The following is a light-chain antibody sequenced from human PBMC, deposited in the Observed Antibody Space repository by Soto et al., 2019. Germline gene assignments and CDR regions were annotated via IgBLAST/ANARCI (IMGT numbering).Light chain of an antibody. CDR1: QTISSS. J-gene: IGKJ5*01. V-gene: IGKV3-11*01. Sequence: EIVLTQSPATLSLSPGGRATLSCRASQTISSSLAWYQQKPGQSPRLLIYDASNRASGVPPRFSGSGSGTDFTLSISSIEPEDFAVYYCQQRSNWPPITFGQGTRLDFK. CDR2: DAS. CDR3: QQRSNWPPIT.